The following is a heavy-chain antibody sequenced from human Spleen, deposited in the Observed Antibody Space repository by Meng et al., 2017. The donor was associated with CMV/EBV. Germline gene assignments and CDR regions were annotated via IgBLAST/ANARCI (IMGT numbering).Heavy chain of an antibody. V-gene: IGHV3-7*01. CDR2: IKQDGSEK. D-gene: IGHD4-11*01. CDR3: AKDSYSKGDY. CDR1: GFTFSDSW. Sequence: GGSLRLSCAASGFTFSDSWMSWVRQAPGKGLEWVANIKQDGSEKNYLDSVKGRFTISRDNAKNSLHLQMNSLRGEDTAMYYCAKDSYSKGDYWGHGTLVTVSS. J-gene: IGHJ4*01.